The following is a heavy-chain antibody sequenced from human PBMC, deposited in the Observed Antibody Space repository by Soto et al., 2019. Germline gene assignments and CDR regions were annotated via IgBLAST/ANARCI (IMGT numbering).Heavy chain of an antibody. CDR1: GGSISSSSYY. CDR3: ASYGRMITFGGVIVLGFDY. V-gene: IGHV4-39*01. D-gene: IGHD3-16*02. CDR2: IYYSGGT. J-gene: IGHJ4*02. Sequence: SETLSLTCTVSGGSISSSSYYWGWIRQPPGKGLEWIGSIYYSGGTYYNPSLKSRVTISVDTSKNQFSLKLSSVTAADTAVYYCASYGRMITFGGVIVLGFDYWGQGTLVTVSS.